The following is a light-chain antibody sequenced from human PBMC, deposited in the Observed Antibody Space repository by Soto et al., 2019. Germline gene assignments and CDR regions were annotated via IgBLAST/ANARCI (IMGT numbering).Light chain of an antibody. V-gene: IGKV3-20*01. CDR2: GAS. CDR1: QSVSNNY. Sequence: EIVLTQSPGTLSLSPGERATLSCRASQSVSNNYLAWYQFKPGQTPRIIIFGASGRVTGIPDRFSGSGSGTDFTLTISRLEPEDFAVYYCQQFSSYPLTFGGGTKVDIK. J-gene: IGKJ4*01. CDR3: QQFSSYPLT.